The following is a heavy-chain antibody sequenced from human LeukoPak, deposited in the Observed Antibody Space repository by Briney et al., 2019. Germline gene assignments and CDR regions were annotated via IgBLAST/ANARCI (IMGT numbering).Heavy chain of an antibody. D-gene: IGHD3-3*01. Sequence: SEALSLTCTVSGGSISSYYWSWIRQPPGKGLEWIGYINYSETTNYNPSLKRRVTISVDTSKNQFSLRLSSVTAADTAVYYCARGIFGMVINGFDIWGQGTMVTVSS. V-gene: IGHV4-59*01. CDR1: GGSISSYY. CDR3: ARGIFGMVINGFDI. J-gene: IGHJ3*02. CDR2: INYSETT.